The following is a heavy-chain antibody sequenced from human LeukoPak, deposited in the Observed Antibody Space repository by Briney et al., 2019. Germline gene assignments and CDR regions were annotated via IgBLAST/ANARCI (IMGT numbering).Heavy chain of an antibody. CDR3: ARGAVLRYFDWLPTSFDY. J-gene: IGHJ4*02. CDR1: GFTVSSNY. CDR2: IYSGGST. D-gene: IGHD3-9*01. V-gene: IGHV3-66*01. Sequence: GGSLRLSCAASGFTVSSNYMSWVRQAPGKGLEWVSVIYSGGSTYYADSVKGRFTISRDNSKNTLYLQMNSLRAEDTAVYYCARGAVLRYFDWLPTSFDYWGQGTLVTVSS.